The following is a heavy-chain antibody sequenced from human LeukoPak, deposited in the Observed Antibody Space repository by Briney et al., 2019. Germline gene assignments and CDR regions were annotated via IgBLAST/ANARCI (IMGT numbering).Heavy chain of an antibody. Sequence: SETLSLTCDVSGGSIRSYYWGWVRQPAGKGLEWIGRIYTTGTTHFSPSLKSRLTMSIDTSKNQFSLKLTSVSAADTAIYSCARQGYTASYYFLDYWSQGTLVTVSS. CDR1: GGSIRSYY. D-gene: IGHD1-26*01. J-gene: IGHJ4*02. V-gene: IGHV4-4*07. CDR2: IYTTGTT. CDR3: ARQGYTASYYFLDY.